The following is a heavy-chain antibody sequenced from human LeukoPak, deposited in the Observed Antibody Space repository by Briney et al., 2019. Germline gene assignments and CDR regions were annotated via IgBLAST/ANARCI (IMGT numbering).Heavy chain of an antibody. CDR2: IYHSGST. D-gene: IGHD4-23*01. Sequence: SETLSLTCAVSGYSISSGYYWGWIRQPPGKGLEWIGSIYHSGSTYYNPSLKSRVTISVDTSKNQCSLKLSSVTAADTAVYYCARLYYGGITYYYYMDVWGKGTTVTVSS. J-gene: IGHJ6*03. CDR3: ARLYYGGITYYYYMDV. CDR1: GYSISSGYY. V-gene: IGHV4-38-2*01.